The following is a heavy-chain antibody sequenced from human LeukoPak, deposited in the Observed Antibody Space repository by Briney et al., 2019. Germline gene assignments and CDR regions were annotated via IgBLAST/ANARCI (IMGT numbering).Heavy chain of an antibody. D-gene: IGHD5-12*01. CDR2: VSYDGSKT. V-gene: IGHV3-30*18. Sequence: PGGSLRLSCEGSGFTFSIYGMHWVRQARGKGLERVAVVSYDGSKTFYADSVKGRFTISRDNSKNTLYLQMNSLRVQDTAVYFCAKERRLRLPDYWGQGTLVTVSS. CDR1: GFTFSIYG. CDR3: AKERRLRLPDY. J-gene: IGHJ4*02.